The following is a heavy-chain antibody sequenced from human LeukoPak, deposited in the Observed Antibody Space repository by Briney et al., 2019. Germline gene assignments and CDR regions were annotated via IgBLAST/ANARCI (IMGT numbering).Heavy chain of an antibody. D-gene: IGHD2-2*01. CDR1: GGSFSGYY. J-gene: IGHJ4*02. Sequence: SETLSLTCAVYGGSFSGYYWSWIRQPPGKGLEWIGEVNHSGSTNYNPSLKSRVTISVDTSKNQFSLKLSSVTAADTAVYYCARGRYCSSTSCFFDYWGQGTLVTVSS. V-gene: IGHV4-34*01. CDR3: ARGRYCSSTSCFFDY. CDR2: VNHSGST.